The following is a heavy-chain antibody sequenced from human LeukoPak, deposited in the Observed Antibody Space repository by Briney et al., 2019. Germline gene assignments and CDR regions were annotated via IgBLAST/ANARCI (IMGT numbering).Heavy chain of an antibody. V-gene: IGHV4-39*07. D-gene: IGHD6-13*01. CDR2: IYYSGST. J-gene: IGHJ4*02. CDR1: GGSLSSSSYY. Sequence: SETLSLTCTVSGGSLSSSSYYWGWIRQPPGKGLEWIGSIYYSGSTYYNPSLKSRVTISVDTSKNQFSLKLSSVTAADTAVYYCARDVLIAAAGTFDYWGQGTLVTVSS. CDR3: ARDVLIAAAGTFDY.